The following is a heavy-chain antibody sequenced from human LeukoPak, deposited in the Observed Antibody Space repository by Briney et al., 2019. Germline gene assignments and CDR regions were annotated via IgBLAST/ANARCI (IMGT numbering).Heavy chain of an antibody. J-gene: IGHJ4*02. D-gene: IGHD3-10*01. V-gene: IGHV3-30-3*01. CDR2: ISYDGSNK. CDR1: GFTFSSYA. CDR3: ARDRGPVADTPDY. Sequence: GRSLRLSCAASGFTFSSYAMHWVRQAPGKGLEWVAVISYDGSNKYYADSVEGRFTISRDNSKNTLYLQMNSLRAEDTAVYYCARDRGPVADTPDYWGQGTLVTVSS.